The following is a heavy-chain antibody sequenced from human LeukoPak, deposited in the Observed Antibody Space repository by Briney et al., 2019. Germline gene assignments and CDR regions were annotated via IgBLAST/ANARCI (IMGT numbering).Heavy chain of an antibody. D-gene: IGHD6-13*01. Sequence: PGRSLTLSCAASGLTFSSYGMHWVRQAPGKGLEWVAVISYDGSNKYYADSVKGRFTISRDNSKNTLYLQMNSLRAEDTAVYYCEKVRGIAAADNAFDIWGQGTMVTVSS. V-gene: IGHV3-30*18. CDR2: ISYDGSNK. CDR1: GLTFSSYG. J-gene: IGHJ3*02. CDR3: EKVRGIAAADNAFDI.